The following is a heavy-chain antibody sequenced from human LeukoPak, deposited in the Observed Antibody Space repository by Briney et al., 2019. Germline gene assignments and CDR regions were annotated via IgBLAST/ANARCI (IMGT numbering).Heavy chain of an antibody. CDR2: IYTSGRT. V-gene: IGHV4-4*07. J-gene: IGHJ6*03. D-gene: IGHD4-17*01. CDR1: GGSISYYY. Sequence: PSETLSLTCTVSGGSISYYYWNWIRQPAGKGLEWIGRIYTSGRTYYNPSLKSRVSMSVDTSKNQFSLKLSSVTAADTAVYYCARGRWDYGDYPYYYYYMDVWGKGTTVTVSS. CDR3: ARGRWDYGDYPYYYYYMDV.